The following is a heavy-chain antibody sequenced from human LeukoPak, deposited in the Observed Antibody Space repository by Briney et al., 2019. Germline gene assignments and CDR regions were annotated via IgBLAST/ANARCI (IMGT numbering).Heavy chain of an antibody. CDR1: GGSFSGYY. CDR2: INHSGSA. V-gene: IGHV4-34*01. CDR3: ARGRRGRATKGTGAGHYFDY. D-gene: IGHD1-26*01. Sequence: SETLSLTCAVYGGSFSGYYWSWIRQPPGKGLEWIGEINHSGSANYNPSLKSRVTISVDTSKNQFSLKLSSVTAADTAVYYCARGRRGRATKGTGAGHYFDYWGQGILVTVSS. J-gene: IGHJ4*02.